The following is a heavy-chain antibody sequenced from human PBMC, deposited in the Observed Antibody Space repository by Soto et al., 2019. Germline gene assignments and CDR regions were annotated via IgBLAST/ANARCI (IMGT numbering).Heavy chain of an antibody. Sequence: ASVKVSCTTSGYNFVNHGISWVRQAPGRGLEWLGWISGHNGATKYGKRLQGRVTMTIDTSTTTAYMELRSLRSDDTAVYYCARDLYPLAYYFDYWGQGTLVTVSS. J-gene: IGHJ4*02. CDR3: ARDLYPLAYYFDY. CDR2: ISGHNGAT. V-gene: IGHV1-18*04. CDR1: GYNFVNHG.